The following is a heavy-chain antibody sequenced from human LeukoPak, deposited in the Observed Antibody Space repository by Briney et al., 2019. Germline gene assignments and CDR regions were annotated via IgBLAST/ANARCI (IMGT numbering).Heavy chain of an antibody. CDR3: ARANDIAAAHLGY. D-gene: IGHD6-13*01. J-gene: IGHJ4*02. V-gene: IGHV1-69*01. CDR1: GGTFSSYA. CDR2: IIPIFGTA. Sequence: ASVKVSCKASGGTFSSYAISWVRQAPGQGLEWMGGIIPIFGTANYAQKFQGRVTITADESTSTAYMELSSLRSEDTAVYYCARANDIAAAHLGYWGQGTLVTVSS.